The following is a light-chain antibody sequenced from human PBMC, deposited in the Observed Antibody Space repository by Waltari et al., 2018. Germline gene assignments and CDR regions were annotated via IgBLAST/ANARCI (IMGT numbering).Light chain of an antibody. CDR2: YDS. CDR1: TLGSYS. CDR3: QVWHADIDPGV. Sequence: SYVLTQPPSVSVAPGETASLPCGGDTLGSYSWHWYQQKPGQAPVLVIFYDSDRPSGIPARFSGSNSGNTATLTITSVEAGDEARYYCQVWHADIDPGVFGTGTEVTVL. V-gene: IGLV3-21*04. J-gene: IGLJ1*01.